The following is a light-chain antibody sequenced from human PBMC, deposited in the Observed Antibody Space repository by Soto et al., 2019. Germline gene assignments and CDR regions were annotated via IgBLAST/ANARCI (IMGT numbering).Light chain of an antibody. CDR1: QSVSSN. J-gene: IGKJ1*01. CDR2: GAS. V-gene: IGKV3-15*01. Sequence: EIVMTQSPATLSVAPGERVTLSCRASQSVSSNLVWYQQKPGQAPRLLIYGASTRATGIPARFSGSGSATEFTLTISSLQSEDFALYYCQQYNNWPRTFGQGTKVEIK. CDR3: QQYNNWPRT.